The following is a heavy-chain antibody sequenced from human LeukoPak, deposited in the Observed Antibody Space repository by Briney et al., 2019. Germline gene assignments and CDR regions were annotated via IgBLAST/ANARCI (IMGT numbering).Heavy chain of an antibody. V-gene: IGHV3-53*01. D-gene: IGHD6-13*01. CDR1: GFTVSSNY. CDR2: IYSGGST. Sequence: PGGSLRLSCAASGFTVSSNYMSWVRRAPGKGLEWVSVIYSGGSTYYADSVKGRFTISRDNSKNTLYLQMNSLRAEDTAVYYCATPIAAAGIVGPYYGMDVWGQGTTVTVSS. CDR3: ATPIAAAGIVGPYYGMDV. J-gene: IGHJ6*02.